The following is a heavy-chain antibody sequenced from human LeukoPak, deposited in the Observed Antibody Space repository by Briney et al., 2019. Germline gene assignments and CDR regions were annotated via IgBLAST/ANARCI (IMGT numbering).Heavy chain of an antibody. V-gene: IGHV3-30*03. J-gene: IGHJ6*03. CDR3: ARDPTRSGYYYHYMDV. CDR2: ISHDGSNN. CDR1: GFTFSNYG. Sequence: GGSLRLSCAASGFTFSNYGMHWVRQAPGKGLEWVVVISHDGSNNNYADSVKGRFTISRDNSKNTLYLQMNSLRPEDTAVYYCARDPTRSGYYYHYMDVWGKGTTVTVSS. D-gene: IGHD2-15*01.